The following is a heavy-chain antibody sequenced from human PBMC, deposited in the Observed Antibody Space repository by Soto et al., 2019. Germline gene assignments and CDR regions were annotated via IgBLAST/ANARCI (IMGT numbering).Heavy chain of an antibody. CDR1: GGTFSTHA. V-gene: IGHV1-69*13. Sequence: SVKVSCKASGGTFSTHAIIWVRQAPGHGLEWMGGIIPISGTTYYTQKFQGRVTITADEPTSTAFMELSSLKSDDTAVFYCARGYCSGGNCYSGMDVWGQGTMVTAP. D-gene: IGHD2-15*01. J-gene: IGHJ6*02. CDR2: IIPISGTT. CDR3: ARGYCSGGNCYSGMDV.